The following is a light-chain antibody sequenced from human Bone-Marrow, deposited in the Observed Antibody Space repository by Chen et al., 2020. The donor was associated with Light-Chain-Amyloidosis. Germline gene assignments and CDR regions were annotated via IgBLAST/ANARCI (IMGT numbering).Light chain of an antibody. CDR2: EVT. Sequence: SPLPQPACVSRSPRQSITTSSSGTSSDVGGDNHVSWYQQHPDKAPKLMIYEVTNRPSWVPDRFSGSKSDNTASLTISGLQTEDEADYFCSSYTITNTRVFGSGTRVTVL. CDR3: SSYTITNTRV. V-gene: IGLV2-14*01. CDR1: SSDVGGDNH. J-gene: IGLJ1*01.